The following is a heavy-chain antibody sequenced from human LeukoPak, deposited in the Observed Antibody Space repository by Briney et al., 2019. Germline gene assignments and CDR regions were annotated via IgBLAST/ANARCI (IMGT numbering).Heavy chain of an antibody. V-gene: IGHV1-18*04. Sequence: GASVKVSCKASGYTFSNYGISWVRQAPGLGLEWMGWTSYNGNTNYAQKFQDRVTMTTDTSTTTAYMELRSLESDDTAVYYCARHSGSGWQALGYWGQGTLVPVSS. CDR2: TSYNGNT. CDR3: ARHSGSGWQALGY. D-gene: IGHD6-19*01. J-gene: IGHJ4*02. CDR1: GYTFSNYG.